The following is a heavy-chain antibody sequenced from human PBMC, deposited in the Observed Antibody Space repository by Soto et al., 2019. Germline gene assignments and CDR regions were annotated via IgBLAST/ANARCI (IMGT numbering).Heavy chain of an antibody. Sequence: QVQLVQSGAEVKKPGASVEVXXXXXXYTFTSYGINWVRQAPGQGLEWMGWVSAYNGNPNYAQKLQGRVTMTTDTSTSTAYMELRSLRSDDTAIYYCATAIAAAGPYWGQGTLVTVSS. CDR1: XYTFTSYG. J-gene: IGHJ4*02. CDR3: ATAIAAAGPY. CDR2: VSAYNGNP. V-gene: IGHV1-18*01. D-gene: IGHD6-13*01.